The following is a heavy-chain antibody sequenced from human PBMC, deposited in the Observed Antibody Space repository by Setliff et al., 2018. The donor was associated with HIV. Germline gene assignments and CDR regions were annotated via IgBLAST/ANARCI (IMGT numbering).Heavy chain of an antibody. CDR3: AKTVVGDSYALPNDGFDI. CDR1: GYSISSGYY. V-gene: IGHV4-38-2*01. D-gene: IGHD3-16*01. J-gene: IGHJ3*02. Sequence: SETLSLTCAVSGYSISSGYYWGWIRQPPGKGLEWIGNIYHHGTTYYYPSLKGRVTISLDMSRNQFSLTVYSVTAADTAVYYCAKTVVGDSYALPNDGFDIWGQGTMVTVSS. CDR2: IYHHGTT.